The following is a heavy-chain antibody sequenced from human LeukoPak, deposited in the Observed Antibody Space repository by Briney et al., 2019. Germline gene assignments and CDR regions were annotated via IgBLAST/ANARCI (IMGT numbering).Heavy chain of an antibody. CDR1: GGTFTSYD. CDR3: AIRPSYCGGDCYPFDY. CDR2: MNPNSGNT. J-gene: IGHJ4*02. D-gene: IGHD2-21*02. Sequence: ASVKVSCKASGGTFTSYDINWVRQATGQGLEWMGWMNPNSGNTGYAQKFQGRVTMTRNTSISTAYMELSSLRSEDTAVYYCAIRPSYCGGDCYPFDYWGQGTLVTVSS. V-gene: IGHV1-8*01.